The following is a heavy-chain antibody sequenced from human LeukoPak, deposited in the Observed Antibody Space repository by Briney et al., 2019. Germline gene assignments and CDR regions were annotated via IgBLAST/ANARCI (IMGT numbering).Heavy chain of an antibody. V-gene: IGHV1-8*01. Sequence: GSSVTVSCKSSGYTFTTYDINWVRQLTGQGLEWMGWMNIKSGDRGYAQKFQGRVTMTRDTSINTAYMELSSLRSDDTAVSSCASVVGRIDYWGQGTLVTVSS. D-gene: IGHD2-15*01. CDR1: GYTFTTYD. J-gene: IGHJ4*02. CDR3: ASVVGRIDY. CDR2: MNIKSGDR.